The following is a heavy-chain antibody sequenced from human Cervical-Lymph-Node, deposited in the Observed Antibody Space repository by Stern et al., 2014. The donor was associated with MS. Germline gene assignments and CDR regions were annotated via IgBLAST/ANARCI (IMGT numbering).Heavy chain of an antibody. D-gene: IGHD1-1*01. CDR3: AKHPPRRKWDDPNYGMDV. CDR2: IYPDDSDV. V-gene: IGHV5-51*01. CDR1: GYTFTNNW. J-gene: IGHJ6*02. Sequence: VQLGQSGAEVKKPGESLKISCKGSGYTFTNNWIAWVRQMPGKGLEWMGIIYPDDSDVRSSPALQGQVTISADKSISTAYRRGGTWKAADSAVYYGAKHPPRRKWDDPNYGMDVWGQGTTVTVSS.